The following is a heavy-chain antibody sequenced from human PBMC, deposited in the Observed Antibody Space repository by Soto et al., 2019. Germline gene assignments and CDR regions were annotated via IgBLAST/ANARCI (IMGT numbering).Heavy chain of an antibody. CDR2: IIPIFSTA. D-gene: IGHD2-15*01. Sequence: QVQLVQSGAEVKKPGSSVKVSCKASGGTFSSYAISWVRQAPGQGLEWMGGIIPIFSTANYAQKFQGRVTITADESTSTDYMELSSLRSEDTAVYYCGYLPDYYYGMDVWGQGTTVTVSS. CDR3: GYLPDYYYGMDV. V-gene: IGHV1-69*12. CDR1: GGTFSSYA. J-gene: IGHJ6*02.